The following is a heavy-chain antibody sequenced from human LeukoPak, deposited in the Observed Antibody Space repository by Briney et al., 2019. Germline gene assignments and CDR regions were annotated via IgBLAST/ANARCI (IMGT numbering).Heavy chain of an antibody. V-gene: IGHV4-59*08. CDR1: GGSISNYY. D-gene: IGHD3-10*01. CDR2: IYYSGST. J-gene: IGHJ3*02. Sequence: RPSETLSLTCTVSGGSISNYYWSWIRQPPGKGLEWIGYIYYSGSTNYNPSLKSRVTISVDTSKNQFSLKLSSVTAADTAVYYCARHALYGSNAFDIWGQGTMVTVSS. CDR3: ARHALYGSNAFDI.